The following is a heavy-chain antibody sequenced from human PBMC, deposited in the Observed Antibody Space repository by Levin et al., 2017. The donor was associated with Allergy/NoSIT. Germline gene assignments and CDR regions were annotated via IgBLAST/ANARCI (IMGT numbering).Heavy chain of an antibody. Sequence: LSLTCAASGFTFRSYAMSWVRQAPGKGLEWVSAISGSGGSTYYADSVKGRFTISRDNSKNTLYLQMNSLRAEDTAVYYCAKVEFDIVVVVAATLGGGFDYWGQGTLVTVSS. V-gene: IGHV3-23*01. D-gene: IGHD2-15*01. CDR3: AKVEFDIVVVVAATLGGGFDY. CDR2: ISGSGGST. J-gene: IGHJ4*02. CDR1: GFTFRSYA.